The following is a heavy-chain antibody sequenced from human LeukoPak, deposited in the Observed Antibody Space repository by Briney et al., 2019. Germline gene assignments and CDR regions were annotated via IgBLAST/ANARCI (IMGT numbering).Heavy chain of an antibody. CDR3: ARALVGADQGAFDI. Sequence: GESLKISCQGSAYTFPTHWIGWVRQMPGKVLEWMGIIYPGDSDSRYSPSFQGQVTISVDKSISTVYLQWSSLKASDTAMYYCARALVGADQGAFDIWGQGTMVTVSS. V-gene: IGHV5-51*01. CDR1: AYTFPTHW. CDR2: IYPGDSDS. D-gene: IGHD1-26*01. J-gene: IGHJ3*02.